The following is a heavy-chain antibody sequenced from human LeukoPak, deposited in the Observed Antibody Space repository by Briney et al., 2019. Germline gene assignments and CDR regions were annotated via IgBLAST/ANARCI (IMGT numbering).Heavy chain of an antibody. D-gene: IGHD3-9*01. Sequence: PGRSLRLSCAASGFTFSSYAMHWVRQAPGKGLEWVAVISYDGSNKYYADSVKGRFTISRDNSKNTLYLQMNSLRAEDTAVYYCARVDGYSDWLTRRYYYYYGMDVWGQGTTVTVSS. CDR1: GFTFSSYA. V-gene: IGHV3-30-3*01. J-gene: IGHJ6*02. CDR2: ISYDGSNK. CDR3: ARVDGYSDWLTRRYYYYYGMDV.